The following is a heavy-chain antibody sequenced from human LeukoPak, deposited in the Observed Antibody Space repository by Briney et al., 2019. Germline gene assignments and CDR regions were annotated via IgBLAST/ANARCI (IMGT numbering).Heavy chain of an antibody. CDR1: GYSLSSGYY. CDR2: IYHGGRT. V-gene: IGHV4-38-2*02. J-gene: IGHJ5*02. Sequence: SETLSLTCAVSGYSLSSGYYWGWIRQPPGKGLEWIGSIYHGGRTYYNPSLKSRVTMAIDTSNNHLSLELRSVTAADTAVYYCARDGPGYGSGWYGVWFDPWGQGTLVSVSS. D-gene: IGHD6-19*01. CDR3: ARDGPGYGSGWYGVWFDP.